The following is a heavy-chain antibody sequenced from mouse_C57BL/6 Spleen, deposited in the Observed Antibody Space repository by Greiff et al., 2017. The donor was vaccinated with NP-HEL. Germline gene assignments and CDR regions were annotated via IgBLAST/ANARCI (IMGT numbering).Heavy chain of an antibody. V-gene: IGHV14-1*01. CDR1: GFNIKDYY. CDR2: IDPEDGDT. D-gene: IGHD2-10*02. J-gene: IGHJ1*03. Sequence: EVQGVESGAELVRPGASVKLSCTASGFNIKDYYMHWVKQRPEQGLEWIGRIDPEDGDTEYAPKFQGKATMTADTSSNTAYLQLSSLTSEDTAVYYCTTGYGNAYWYFDVWGTGTTVTVSS. CDR3: TTGYGNAYWYFDV.